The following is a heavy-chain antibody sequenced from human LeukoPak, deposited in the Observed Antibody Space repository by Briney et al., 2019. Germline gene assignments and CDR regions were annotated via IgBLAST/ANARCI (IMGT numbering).Heavy chain of an antibody. D-gene: IGHD2/OR15-2a*01. CDR3: AVLSNSSWFYK. J-gene: IGHJ5*02. CDR2: IYSGGSR. Sequence: GGSLRLSCAASGFTVSSNHMTWVRQAPGKGPEWVSVIYSGGSRYYADSVKGRFTISRDSSRNTLYLQMNSLRAADTAVYYCAVLSNSSWFYKWGQGTLVAVSS. V-gene: IGHV3-66*01. CDR1: GFTVSSNH.